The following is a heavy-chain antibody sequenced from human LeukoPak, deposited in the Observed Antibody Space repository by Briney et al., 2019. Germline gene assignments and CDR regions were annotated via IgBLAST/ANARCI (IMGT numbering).Heavy chain of an antibody. CDR2: IYDTGST. J-gene: IGHJ5*02. V-gene: IGHV4-59*01. CDR3: ARVLRDYPNWFDP. CDR1: GGSISSYY. D-gene: IGHD5-12*01. Sequence: PSETLSLTCTVSGGSISSYYRSWIRQPPGKGLEWIGYIYDTGSTNYNPSLKSRVTISVDTSKNQFSLKLSSVTAADTAVYYCARVLRDYPNWFDPWGQGTLVTVSS.